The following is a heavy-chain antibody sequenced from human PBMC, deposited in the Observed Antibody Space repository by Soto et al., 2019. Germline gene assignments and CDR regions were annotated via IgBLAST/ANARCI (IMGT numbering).Heavy chain of an antibody. CDR3: ARRGYSYGYDYYYYGMDV. V-gene: IGHV4-59*08. CDR2: IYYSGST. Sequence: SETLSLTCTVSGGSMSSYYWSWIRQPPGKGLEWIGYIYYSGSTNYNPSLKSRVTMSVDTPKNQFSLKLSSVTAADTAVYYCARRGYSYGYDYYYYGMDVWGQGTTVTVSS. J-gene: IGHJ6*02. D-gene: IGHD5-18*01. CDR1: GGSMSSYY.